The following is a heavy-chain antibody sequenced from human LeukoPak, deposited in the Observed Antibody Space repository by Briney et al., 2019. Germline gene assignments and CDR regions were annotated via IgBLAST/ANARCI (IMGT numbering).Heavy chain of an antibody. V-gene: IGHV1-69*13. D-gene: IGHD3-22*01. CDR2: IIPIFGTA. J-gene: IGHJ3*02. Sequence: ASVKVSCKASGGTFSSYAISWVRQAPGQGLEWMGGIIPIFGTANYAQKFQGGVTITADESTSTAYMELSSLRSEDTAVYYCASSIDSSGGYDAFDIWGQGTMVTVSS. CDR1: GGTFSSYA. CDR3: ASSIDSSGGYDAFDI.